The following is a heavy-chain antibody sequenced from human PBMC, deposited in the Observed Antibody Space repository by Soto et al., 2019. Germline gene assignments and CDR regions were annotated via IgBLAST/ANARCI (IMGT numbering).Heavy chain of an antibody. CDR2: MNPNSGNT. J-gene: IGHJ4*02. V-gene: IGHV1-8*01. CDR3: ARGHRWGFYDYVWGSYRYPDY. CDR1: GYTFTSYD. Sequence: GASVKVSCKASGYTFTSYDINWVRQATGQGLEWMGWMNPNSGNTGYAQKFQGRVTMTRNTSISTAYMELSSLRSEDTAVYYCARGHRWGFYDYVWGSYRYPDYWGQGTLVTSPQ. D-gene: IGHD3-16*02.